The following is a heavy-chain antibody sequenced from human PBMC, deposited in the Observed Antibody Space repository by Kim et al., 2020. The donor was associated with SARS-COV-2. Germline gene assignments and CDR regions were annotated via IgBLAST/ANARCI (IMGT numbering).Heavy chain of an antibody. V-gene: IGHV3-23*01. D-gene: IGHD3-10*01. CDR1: GFTFSSYS. CDR3: VTGGFTSWFDP. CDR2: IRATAGTT. J-gene: IGHJ5*02. Sequence: GGSLRPSCAASGFTFSSYSMSWVRQAPGKGLEWVSTIRATAGTTYYADSVKGRFTISRDNSNNMLYLQMNILRAEDTALYYCVTGGFTSWFDPWGRGTLVTVPS.